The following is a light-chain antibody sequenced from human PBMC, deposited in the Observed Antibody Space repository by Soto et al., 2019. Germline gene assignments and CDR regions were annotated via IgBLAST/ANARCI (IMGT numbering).Light chain of an antibody. J-gene: IGKJ1*01. CDR2: GIS. CDR3: QQYGSSSWT. Sequence: IVLTQSPVTLSLSRGESAPLASRASQSVSSNYFAWYQQKPGQAPRLLIYGISSRATGIPDRFSGSGSGTDFTLTISRLEPEDFAVYYCQQYGSSSWTFGQGTKVDIK. V-gene: IGKV3-20*01. CDR1: QSVSSNY.